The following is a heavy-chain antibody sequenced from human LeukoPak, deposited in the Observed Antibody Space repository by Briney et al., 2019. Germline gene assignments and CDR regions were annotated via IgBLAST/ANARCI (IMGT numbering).Heavy chain of an antibody. CDR3: TTRTTTTIY. CDR1: GFTFSSYS. D-gene: IGHD1-7*01. J-gene: IGHJ4*02. Sequence: GGSLRLSCAASGFTFSSYSMNWVRQAPGKGLEWVGRIASNTDGGTTDYAAPVKGRFTISRDDSKNALYLQMNSLKTEDTALYYCTTRTTTTIYWGQGTLVTVSS. V-gene: IGHV3-15*04. CDR2: IASNTDGGTT.